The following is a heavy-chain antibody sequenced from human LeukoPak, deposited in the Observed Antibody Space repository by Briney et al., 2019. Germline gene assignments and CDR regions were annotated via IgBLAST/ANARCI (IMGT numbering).Heavy chain of an antibody. J-gene: IGHJ4*02. D-gene: IGHD3-22*01. V-gene: IGHV3-15*01. CDR1: GFTFSSYE. CDR3: TTGVVVIL. Sequence: GGSLRLSCAASGFTFSSYEMNWVRQAPGKGLEWVGRIKSKTDGGTIEYAAPVKGRFTISRDDSKNTLYLQMNSLKSEDTAVYYCTTGVVVILWGQGTLVTVSS. CDR2: IKSKTDGGTI.